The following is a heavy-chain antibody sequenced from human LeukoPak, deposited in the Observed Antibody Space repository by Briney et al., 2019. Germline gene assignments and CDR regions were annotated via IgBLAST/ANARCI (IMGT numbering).Heavy chain of an antibody. V-gene: IGHV1-2*02. CDR1: GYTFTGYY. CDR2: INPNSGGT. Sequence: ASVKVSCKASGYTFTGYYMHWVRQAPGQGLEWMGWINPNSGGTNYAQKFQGRVTMTRDTSISTAYMELSRLRSDDTAVYYCARVTMVRGVDHFDYWGQGTLVTVSS. CDR3: ARVTMVRGVDHFDY. J-gene: IGHJ4*02. D-gene: IGHD3-10*01.